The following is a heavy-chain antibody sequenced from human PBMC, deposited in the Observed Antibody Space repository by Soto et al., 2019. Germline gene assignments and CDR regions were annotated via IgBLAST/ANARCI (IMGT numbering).Heavy chain of an antibody. CDR1: GGSMSSHY. D-gene: IGHD3-16*01. V-gene: IGHV4-59*11. CDR3: ARADPDASLGY. Sequence: SETLSLTCTVSGGSMSSHYWTWLRQLPGKGLEWIGYISYSGSTYYNPSLKSRVTISADTSRNQFSLKLSSVIAADTAVYYCARADPDASLGYWGQGTLVTVSS. CDR2: ISYSGST. J-gene: IGHJ4*02.